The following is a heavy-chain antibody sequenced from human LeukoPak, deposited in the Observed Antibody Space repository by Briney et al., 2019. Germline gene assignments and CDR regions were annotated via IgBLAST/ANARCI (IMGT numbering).Heavy chain of an antibody. V-gene: IGHV1-46*01. J-gene: IGHJ5*02. CDR1: GYTFTSYY. CDR3: ARDSGSDTSNWYGKWLAP. D-gene: IGHD6-13*01. CDR2: INPSGGST. Sequence: ASVKVSCKASGYTFTSYYMHWVRQAPGQGLEWMGIINPSGGSTSYAQKFQGRVTMTRDTSTSTAYMELRSLTSDDTAVYYCARDSGSDTSNWYGKWLAPWGQGTLVTVSS.